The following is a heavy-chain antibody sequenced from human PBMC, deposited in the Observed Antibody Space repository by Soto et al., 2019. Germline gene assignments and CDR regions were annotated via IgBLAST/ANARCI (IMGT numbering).Heavy chain of an antibody. J-gene: IGHJ4*01. V-gene: IGHV3-30*18. CDR3: AKEIAVAGDLDY. Sequence: GGSLRLSCVASGFAFSYYGIHWVRQAPGKGLEWVGVISSDGMTKYYAGSVRGRFTISRDNSKNTLFLQMDSLRPEDTAVYYCAKEIAVAGDLDYWGHGTLVTVSS. D-gene: IGHD6-19*01. CDR2: ISSDGMTK. CDR1: GFAFSYYG.